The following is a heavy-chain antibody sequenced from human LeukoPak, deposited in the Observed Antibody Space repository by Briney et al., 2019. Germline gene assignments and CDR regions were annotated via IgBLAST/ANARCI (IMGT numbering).Heavy chain of an antibody. Sequence: SETLSLTCTVSGGSISSSSNYWGWIRQPPGKGLEWNGSIYYSGSTYYNPSLKSRVTISVDTSKNQFSLKLSSVTAADTAVYYCARPTSSSGAFDIWGQGTMVTVSS. CDR2: IYYSGST. D-gene: IGHD6-6*01. CDR1: GGSISSSSNY. J-gene: IGHJ3*02. CDR3: ARPTSSSGAFDI. V-gene: IGHV4-39*01.